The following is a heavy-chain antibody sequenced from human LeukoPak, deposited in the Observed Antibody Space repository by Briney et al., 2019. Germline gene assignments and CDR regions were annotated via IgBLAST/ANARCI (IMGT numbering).Heavy chain of an antibody. V-gene: IGHV3-23*01. J-gene: IGHJ4*02. CDR3: AKDQGYSYGYLTGRYPGY. CDR1: GFTFSSYA. CDR2: ISGSGGST. D-gene: IGHD5-18*01. Sequence: PGGSLRLSCAASGFTFSSYAMSWVRQAPGKGLEWVSPISGSGGSTYYADSVKGRFTISRDNSKNTLYLQMNSLRAEDTAVYYCAKDQGYSYGYLTGRYPGYWGQGTLVTVSS.